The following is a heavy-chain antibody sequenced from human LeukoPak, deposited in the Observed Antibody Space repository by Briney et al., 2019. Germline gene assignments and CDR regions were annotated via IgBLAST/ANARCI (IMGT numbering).Heavy chain of an antibody. V-gene: IGHV3-74*03. CDR1: GFTFSSYW. Sequence: PGRSLRLSCAASGFTFSSYWMHWVRKSPGKGLVWVSRINSDGSSTKYADSVKGRFTISRDNAKNTLYVQMDNLRAQDTAVYYCARVDPKAPGDFSWGRGTLVTVSS. J-gene: IGHJ4*02. D-gene: IGHD3-3*01. CDR2: INSDGSST. CDR3: ARVDPKAPGDFS.